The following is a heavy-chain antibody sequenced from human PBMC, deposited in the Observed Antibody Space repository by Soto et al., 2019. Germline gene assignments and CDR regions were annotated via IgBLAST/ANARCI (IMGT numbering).Heavy chain of an antibody. Sequence: GGSLRLSCAASGFTFSSYSMNWVRQAPGKGLEWVSYISSSSSTIYYADSVKGRFTISRDNAKNSLYLQMNSLRAEDTAVYYCAGEADYLNWFDPWGQGTLVTVS. J-gene: IGHJ5*02. CDR1: GFTFSSYS. D-gene: IGHD4-17*01. CDR2: ISSSSSTI. CDR3: AGEADYLNWFDP. V-gene: IGHV3-48*01.